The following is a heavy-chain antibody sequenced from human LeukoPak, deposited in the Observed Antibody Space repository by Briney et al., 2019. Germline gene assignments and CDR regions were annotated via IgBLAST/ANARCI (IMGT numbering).Heavy chain of an antibody. CDR1: GGTLNSYV. CDR2: IIPISGTA. Sequence: SVKVSCKASGGTLNSYVISWVRQAPGQGLEWMGGIIPISGTANYAQKFQGRVTITADKSTSTAFMELSSLRSEDTAVYYCASLCCGSYYMDVWGKGTTVTVSS. D-gene: IGHD2-15*01. V-gene: IGHV1-69*06. CDR3: ASLCCGSYYMDV. J-gene: IGHJ6*03.